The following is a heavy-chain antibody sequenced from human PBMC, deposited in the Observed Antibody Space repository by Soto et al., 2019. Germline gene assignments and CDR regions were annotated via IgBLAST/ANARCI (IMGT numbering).Heavy chain of an antibody. CDR1: GGTFSSYT. V-gene: IGHV1-69*02. CDR2: IIPILGIA. D-gene: IGHD4-4*01. Sequence: QVQLVQSGAEVKKPGSSVKVSCKASGGTFSSYTVSWVRQAPGQGLEWMGRIIPILGIANYAQKFQGRVTITADKSTSTAYMELSSLRSEDTAVYYCARGQAVTAVWFDPWGQGTLVTVSS. CDR3: ARGQAVTAVWFDP. J-gene: IGHJ5*02.